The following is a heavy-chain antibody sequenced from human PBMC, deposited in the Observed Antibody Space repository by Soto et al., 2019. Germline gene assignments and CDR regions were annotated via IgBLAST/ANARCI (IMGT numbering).Heavy chain of an antibody. J-gene: IGHJ4*02. CDR3: ANVLRLDY. D-gene: IGHD2-8*01. V-gene: IGHV3-30*04. CDR2: ISYDGSNK. CDR1: GFTFSSYA. Sequence: PGGSLRLSCAASGFTFSSYAMHWVRQAPGKGLEWVAVISYDGSNKYYADSVKGRFTISRDNSKNTLYLQMNSLRAEDTAVYYCANVLRLDYWGQGTLVTVSS.